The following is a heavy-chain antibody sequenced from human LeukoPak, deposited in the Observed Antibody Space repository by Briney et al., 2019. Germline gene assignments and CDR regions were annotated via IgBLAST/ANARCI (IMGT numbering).Heavy chain of an antibody. CDR1: GFTFSSYG. J-gene: IGHJ4*02. Sequence: PGGSLRLSCAASGFTFSSYGMHWVRQAPGKGLEWVAVIWYDGSNKYYADSVKGRFTISRDNSKNTLYLQMNSLRAEDTAVYYCATSPADYGDYDFPLWGQGTPVTVSS. CDR2: IWYDGSNK. D-gene: IGHD4-17*01. V-gene: IGHV3-33*01. CDR3: ATSPADYGDYDFPL.